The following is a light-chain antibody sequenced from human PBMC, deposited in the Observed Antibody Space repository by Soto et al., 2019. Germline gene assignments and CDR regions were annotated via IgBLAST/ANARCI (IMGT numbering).Light chain of an antibody. CDR3: ATWDDSLHGVV. Sequence: QSVVTQPPSASGTPGQRVTISCSGSRSNIGSNTVTWYQQLPGTAPKLLIHSNDQRPSGVPDRFSGSKSGTSASLAISGLQSEDEADYYCATWDDSLHGVVFGGGTKLTVI. J-gene: IGLJ2*01. V-gene: IGLV1-44*01. CDR1: RSNIGSNT. CDR2: SND.